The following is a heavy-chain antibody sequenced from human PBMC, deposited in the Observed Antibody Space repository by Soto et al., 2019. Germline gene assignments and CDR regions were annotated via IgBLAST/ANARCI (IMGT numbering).Heavy chain of an antibody. Sequence: GGSLRLSCASSGFTFSGSWMHWVRQAPGKGLVWVSRINSGASNTNYADSVKGRFTISRDNAKNTLYLQMDSLTAEDTAVYYCARGPSGWFGYDYWGQGTLVTVSS. CDR2: INSGASNT. CDR1: GFTFSGSW. V-gene: IGHV3-74*01. D-gene: IGHD6-19*01. J-gene: IGHJ4*02. CDR3: ARGPSGWFGYDY.